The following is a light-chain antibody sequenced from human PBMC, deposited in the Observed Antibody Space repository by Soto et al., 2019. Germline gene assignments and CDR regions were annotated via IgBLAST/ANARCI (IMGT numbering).Light chain of an antibody. V-gene: IGLV1-40*01. CDR2: GNS. Sequence: QLVLTQPPSVSGALGKKATISCPGISSKIGAGYDVNWYHHLPGTGPKLLIHGNSNRPSGVPDRFSGSKSGTSASLAITGLQAEDEAEYFCQSYDSSLSGYVFGTGTKLTVL. J-gene: IGLJ1*01. CDR1: SSKIGAGYD. CDR3: QSYDSSLSGYV.